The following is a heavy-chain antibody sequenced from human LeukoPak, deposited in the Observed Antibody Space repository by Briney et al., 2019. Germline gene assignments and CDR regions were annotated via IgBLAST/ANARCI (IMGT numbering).Heavy chain of an antibody. CDR2: IKYDGNEK. Sequence: PGGSLRLSCAASGFTFSDYWMSWMRQAPGKGLEWVANIKYDGNEKYYVDSVKGRFTISRDNAENALYLQLNSLRVEDTAVYYCKSGGAAPGSFDYWGQGTLVTVSP. CDR1: GFTFSDYW. D-gene: IGHD4-23*01. J-gene: IGHJ4*02. CDR3: KSGGAAPGSFDY. V-gene: IGHV3-7*01.